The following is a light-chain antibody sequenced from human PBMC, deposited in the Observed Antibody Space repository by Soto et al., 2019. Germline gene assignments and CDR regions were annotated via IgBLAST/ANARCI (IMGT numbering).Light chain of an antibody. CDR1: QGIRSA. CDR3: LQDSNYPWT. CDR2: GAS. J-gene: IGKJ1*01. V-gene: IGKV1-6*01. Sequence: AIQMTQSPSSLSASVGDRVTITCRASQGIRSALGWYQQKPGKAPNLLLSGASTLHSGVPSRFSGSGFCTDFTLTISGLQPDDLATYYCLQDSNYPWTFGQGTKVDLK.